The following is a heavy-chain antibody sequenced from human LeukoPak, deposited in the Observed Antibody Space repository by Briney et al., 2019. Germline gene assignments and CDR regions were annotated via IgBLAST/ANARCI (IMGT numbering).Heavy chain of an antibody. J-gene: IGHJ4*02. CDR3: AIYKNVLRYFDWLLSPFDY. CDR2: ISYDGSNK. Sequence: PGRSLRLSCAASGFTFSSYAMHWVRQAPGKGLEWVAVISYDGSNKYYADSVKGRFTISRDNSKNTLYLQMNSLRAEDTAVYYCAIYKNVLRYFDWLLSPFDYWGQGTLVTVSS. D-gene: IGHD3-9*01. CDR1: GFTFSSYA. V-gene: IGHV3-30*04.